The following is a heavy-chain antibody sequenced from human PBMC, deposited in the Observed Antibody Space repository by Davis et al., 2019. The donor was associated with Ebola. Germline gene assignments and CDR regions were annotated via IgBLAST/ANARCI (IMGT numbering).Heavy chain of an antibody. J-gene: IGHJ4*02. CDR1: GFTVSSNY. CDR3: ARGSENWNYVDY. D-gene: IGHD1-1*01. CDR2: ISSRGTNI. Sequence: GGSLRLSCAASGFTVSSNYMSWVRQAPGKGLEWVSYISSRGTNIYYADSVKGRFTISRDIAKNSLYLQMNSLRDEDTAVYYCARGSENWNYVDYWGQGTLVTVSS. V-gene: IGHV3-11*04.